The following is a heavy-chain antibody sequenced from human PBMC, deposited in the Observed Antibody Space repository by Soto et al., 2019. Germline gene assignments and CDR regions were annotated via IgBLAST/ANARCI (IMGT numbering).Heavy chain of an antibody. CDR3: TSLWFGEYPGSGDIGP. CDR2: IKSKTDGGTT. D-gene: IGHD3-10*01. CDR1: GLTFSNAW. J-gene: IGHJ4*02. Sequence: GGSMRLSSAASGLTFSNAWVNWVSQATGKGLEWVGRIKSKTDGGTTDYAAPVKGRFTISRDDSKNTLYLQMNSLKTEDTAVYYCTSLWFGEYPGSGDIGPWGQGTLVTVSS. V-gene: IGHV3-15*07.